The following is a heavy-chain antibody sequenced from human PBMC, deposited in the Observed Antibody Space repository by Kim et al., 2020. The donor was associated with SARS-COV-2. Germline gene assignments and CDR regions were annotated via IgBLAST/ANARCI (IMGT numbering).Heavy chain of an antibody. CDR2: ISYDGSSE. CDR3: ARGLADMVNF. CDR1: GFSFSTFA. J-gene: IGHJ4*02. D-gene: IGHD3-10*01. Sequence: GESLRLSCAASGFSFSTFAMHWVRQAPGKGLESVAVISYDGSSENYADSVKGRFTISRDNSRNTLFLQMNNLRVEDTAVYYCARGLADMVNFWGQGSLVIVSS. V-gene: IGHV3-30-3*02.